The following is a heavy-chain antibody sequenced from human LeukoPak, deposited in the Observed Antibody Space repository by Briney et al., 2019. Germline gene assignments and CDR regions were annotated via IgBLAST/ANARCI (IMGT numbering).Heavy chain of an antibody. CDR1: GFSLSTSGVG. Sequence: ESGPTLVNPTQTLTLTCTFSGFSLSTSGVGVGWIRQPPGKALEWLALIYWDDDKRYSPSLKSRPTITKDTSKNQVVLTMTNMDSVDTATYYCARQWEGMNYGSGSPGAFDIWGQGTMVTVSS. CDR3: ARQWEGMNYGSGSPGAFDI. CDR2: IYWDDDK. V-gene: IGHV2-5*02. J-gene: IGHJ3*02. D-gene: IGHD3-10*01.